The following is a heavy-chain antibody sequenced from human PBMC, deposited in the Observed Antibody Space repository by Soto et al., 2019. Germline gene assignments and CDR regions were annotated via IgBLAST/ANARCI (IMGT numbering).Heavy chain of an antibody. CDR3: AKDLGYCSGGSCYYYGMDV. Sequence: GGSLRLSXAASGFTFSSYGMHWVRQAPGKGLEWVAVISYDGSNKYYADSVKGRFTISRDNSKNTLYLQMNSLRAEDTAVYYCAKDLGYCSGGSCYYYGMDVWGQGTTVTVSS. D-gene: IGHD2-15*01. V-gene: IGHV3-30*18. CDR1: GFTFSSYG. CDR2: ISYDGSNK. J-gene: IGHJ6*02.